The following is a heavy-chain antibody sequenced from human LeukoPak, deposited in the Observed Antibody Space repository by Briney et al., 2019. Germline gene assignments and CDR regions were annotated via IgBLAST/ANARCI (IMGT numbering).Heavy chain of an antibody. Sequence: PGGCLRLSCAASGFTFSSYEMNWVRQAPGKGLEWVSYISSSGSPIYYADSVEGRFTISRDNAKTSLYLQMNSLRAEDTAVYYCVLRGAVAAADFWGQGTLVTVSS. CDR1: GFTFSSYE. CDR2: ISSSGSPI. V-gene: IGHV3-48*03. CDR3: VLRGAVAAADF. D-gene: IGHD6-19*01. J-gene: IGHJ4*02.